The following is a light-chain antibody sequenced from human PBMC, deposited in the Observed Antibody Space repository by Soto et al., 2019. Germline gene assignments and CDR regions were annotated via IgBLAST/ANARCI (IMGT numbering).Light chain of an antibody. CDR1: QTISTW. Sequence: IQMTQSPSTLSASVGDRVTFTCRASQTISTWLAWYQQKPGEAPKLLIYKASTLEVGVPSRFSASGSGTEFTLTINTLQPADFATDYCQQYNSYPWMFGQGTKV. V-gene: IGKV1-5*03. J-gene: IGKJ1*01. CDR3: QQYNSYPWM. CDR2: KAS.